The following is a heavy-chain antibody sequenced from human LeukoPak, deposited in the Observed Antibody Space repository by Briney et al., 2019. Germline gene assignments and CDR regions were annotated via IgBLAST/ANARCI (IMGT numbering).Heavy chain of an antibody. CDR1: GCSIRSSSYY. J-gene: IGHJ6*03. CDR2: IYYSGST. D-gene: IGHD1-1*01. V-gene: IGHV4-39*01. CDR3: ATLGTPHSYYYYYMDV. Sequence: PSETLSLTCTVSGCSIRSSSYYWGWIRQPPGKGLEWIGSIYYSGSTYYNPSLKSRVTISVDTSKNQFSLKLSSVTAADTAVYYCATLGTPHSYYYYYMDVWGKGTTVTVSS.